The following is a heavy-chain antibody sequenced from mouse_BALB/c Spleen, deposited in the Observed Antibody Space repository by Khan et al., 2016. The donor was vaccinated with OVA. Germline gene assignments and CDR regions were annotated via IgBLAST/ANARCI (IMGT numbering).Heavy chain of an antibody. CDR2: IYPGGGYT. CDR1: GYTFTNYW. Sequence: QIQLVQSGAELIRPGTSVKISCKASGYTFTNYWLGWIKQRPGQGLEWIGDIYPGGGYTNYNEKFKGKATLTADTSSSTAYMQLSGLTSEDSTVYFCARWATWYFDVWGAGTTVTVSS. D-gene: IGHD3-1*01. CDR3: ARWATWYFDV. J-gene: IGHJ1*01. V-gene: IGHV1-63*02.